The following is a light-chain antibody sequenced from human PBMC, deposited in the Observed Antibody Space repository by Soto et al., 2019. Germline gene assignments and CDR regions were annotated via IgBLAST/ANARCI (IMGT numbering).Light chain of an antibody. CDR2: ENN. CDR1: SSNIGNNY. V-gene: IGLV1-51*02. CDR3: GTWDSSLSAWR. Sequence: QSVLTQPPSVSAAPGQKVTISCSGSSSNIGNNYVSWYQQLPGTAPKLLIYENNKRPSGIPDRFSGSKSGTSATLGITGLQTGDEADYYCGTWDSSLSAWRFGGGTKVTVL. J-gene: IGLJ3*02.